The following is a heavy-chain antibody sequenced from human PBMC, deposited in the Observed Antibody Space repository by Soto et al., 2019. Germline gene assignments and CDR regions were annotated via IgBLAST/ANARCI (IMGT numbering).Heavy chain of an antibody. D-gene: IGHD2-21*02. V-gene: IGHV1-69*12. J-gene: IGHJ2*01. CDR2: IIPIFGTA. CDR1: GGTFSSYA. CDR3: ARGYCGGDCYSWYFDL. Sequence: QVQLVQSGAEVKKPGSSVKVSCKASGGTFSSYAISWMRQAPGQGLEWMEGIIPIFGTANYAQKFQGRVTITADESTSTAYMELSSLRSEDTAVYYCARGYCGGDCYSWYFDLWGRGTLVTVSS.